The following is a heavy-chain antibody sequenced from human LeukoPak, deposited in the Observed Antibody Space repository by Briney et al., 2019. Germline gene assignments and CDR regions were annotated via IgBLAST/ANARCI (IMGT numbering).Heavy chain of an antibody. Sequence: ASVKVSCKASGYAFTSYYMHWVRQAPGQGLEWMGIINPRGGSTSYAQKFQGRVTMTRDTSTSTVYMELSSLRSEDTAVYYCAKSSGWSPQDYWGQGTLVTVSS. J-gene: IGHJ4*02. CDR1: GYAFTSYY. V-gene: IGHV1-46*01. CDR2: INPRGGST. D-gene: IGHD6-19*01. CDR3: AKSSGWSPQDY.